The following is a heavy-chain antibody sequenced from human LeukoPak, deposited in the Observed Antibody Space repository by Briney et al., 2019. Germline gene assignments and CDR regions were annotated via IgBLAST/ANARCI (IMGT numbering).Heavy chain of an antibody. Sequence: PGGSLRLSCAASGFTVSSNYMGWIRQAPGKGLEWVSVIYSGGGTYYAGSVKGRFTISRDNSKNTLYLQMNSLRAEDTAVYYCARDDGSSPYDYWGQGTLVTVSS. D-gene: IGHD6-6*01. CDR2: IYSGGGT. J-gene: IGHJ4*02. CDR1: GFTVSSNY. CDR3: ARDDGSSPYDY. V-gene: IGHV3-66*02.